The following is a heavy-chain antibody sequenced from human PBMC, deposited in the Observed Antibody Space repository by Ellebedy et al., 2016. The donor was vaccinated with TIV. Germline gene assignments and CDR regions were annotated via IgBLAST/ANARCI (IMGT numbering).Heavy chain of an antibody. CDR2: IYYSGST. Sequence: MPSETLSLTCTVSGGSISSSGYYWDWIRQPPGKGLEWIGSIYYSGSTYYTPSLKSRVTISVDTSNKQFSLKLTSVTAADTAVYYCARHRGSSGWYGYFQQWGQGNLVTVSS. V-gene: IGHV4-39*01. D-gene: IGHD6-19*01. CDR3: ARHRGSSGWYGYFQQ. J-gene: IGHJ1*01. CDR1: GGSISSSGYY.